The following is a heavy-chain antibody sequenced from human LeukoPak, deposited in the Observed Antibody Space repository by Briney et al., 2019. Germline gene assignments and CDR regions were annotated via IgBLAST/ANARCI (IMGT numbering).Heavy chain of an antibody. J-gene: IGHJ4*02. CDR1: GGSFSGYY. CDR3: ARAWWGFDY. Sequence: SETLSLTCAVYGGSFSGYYWSWIRQPPGKGLEWIGEINHSGSTNYNPSLKSRVTMSVDTSKNQFSLKLSSVTAADTAVYYCARAWWGFDYWGQGTLVTVSS. CDR2: INHSGST. D-gene: IGHD2-8*02. V-gene: IGHV4-34*01.